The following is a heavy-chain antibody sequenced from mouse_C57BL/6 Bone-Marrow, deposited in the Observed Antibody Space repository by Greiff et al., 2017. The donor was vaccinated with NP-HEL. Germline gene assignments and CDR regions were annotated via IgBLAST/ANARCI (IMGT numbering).Heavy chain of an antibody. J-gene: IGHJ4*01. CDR1: GYTFTSYD. CDR3: ARGLHYYGSSYYYAMDY. CDR2: IYPRDGST. V-gene: IGHV1-85*01. D-gene: IGHD1-1*01. Sequence: QVQLQQSGPELVKPGASVKLSCKASGYTFTSYDINWVKQRPGQGLEWIGWIYPRDGSTQYNEKFKGKATLTVDTSSSTAYMELHSLTSEDSAVYFCARGLHYYGSSYYYAMDYWGQGTSVTVSS.